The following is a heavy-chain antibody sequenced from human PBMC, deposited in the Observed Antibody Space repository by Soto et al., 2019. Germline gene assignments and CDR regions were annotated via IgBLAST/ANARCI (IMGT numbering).Heavy chain of an antibody. D-gene: IGHD6-13*01. J-gene: IGHJ5*02. CDR1: GDSFNNYY. CDR2: IYTSGHT. Sequence: QVQLQESGPGLVKPSETLSLTCTVSGDSFNNYYWSWIRQPAGKGLEWIGRIYTSGHTDYNPSLKSRVTVSVDTSKNQFSLKLSSVTAADTAVYFCAREAAVVVGDGYWCDPWGQGVLVTVSS. CDR3: AREAAVVVGDGYWCDP. V-gene: IGHV4-4*07.